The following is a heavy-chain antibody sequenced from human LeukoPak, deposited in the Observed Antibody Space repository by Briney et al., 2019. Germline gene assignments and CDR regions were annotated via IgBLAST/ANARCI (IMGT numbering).Heavy chain of an antibody. CDR1: GNYW. CDR3: ARDLSGYNWNYGQYFDY. V-gene: IGHV3-74*01. CDR2: INSDGSWT. Sequence: GGSLRLSCAASGNYWMHWVRQAPGKGLVWVSHINSDGSWTSYADSVKGRFTISKDNAKNTVYLQMNSLRAEDTAVYYCARDLSGYNWNYGQYFDYWGQGTLVTVSS. J-gene: IGHJ4*02. D-gene: IGHD1-7*01.